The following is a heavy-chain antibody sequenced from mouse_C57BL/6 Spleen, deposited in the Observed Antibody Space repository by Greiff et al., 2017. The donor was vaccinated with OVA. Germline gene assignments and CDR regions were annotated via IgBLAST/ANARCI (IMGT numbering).Heavy chain of an antibody. Sequence: VQLQQSGAELVRPGASVTLSCKASGYTFTDYEMHWVKQTPVHGLEWIGAIDPETGGTAYNQKFKGKAILTADKSSSTAYMQLSSLTSEDSAVYYCARSLLFDYWGQGTTLTVSS. V-gene: IGHV1-15*01. CDR2: IDPETGGT. CDR3: ARSLLFDY. J-gene: IGHJ2*01. CDR1: GYTFTDYE. D-gene: IGHD2-1*01.